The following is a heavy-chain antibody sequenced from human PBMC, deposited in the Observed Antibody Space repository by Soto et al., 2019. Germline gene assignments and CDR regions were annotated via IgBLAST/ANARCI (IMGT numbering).Heavy chain of an antibody. V-gene: IGHV3-15*01. CDR2: IKSKTDGGTT. J-gene: IGHJ4*02. CDR3: TTDIDYAERGVTPREVADY. CDR1: GFTFSNAW. Sequence: PGGSLRLSCAASGFTFSNAWMSWVRQAPGKGLEWVGRIKSKTDGGTTDYAAPVKGRFTISRDDSKNTLYLQMNSLKTEDTAVYYCTTDIDYAERGVTPREVADYWGQGTLVTVSS. D-gene: IGHD4-17*01.